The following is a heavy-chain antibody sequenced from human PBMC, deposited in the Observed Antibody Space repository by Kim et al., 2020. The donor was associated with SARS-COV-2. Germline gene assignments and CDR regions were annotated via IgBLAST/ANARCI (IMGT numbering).Heavy chain of an antibody. Sequence: KYYVDSVKGRFTISRDNAKNSLYLQMNSLRAEDTAVYYCARVRGRIALDYWGQGTLVTVSS. D-gene: IGHD6-13*01. CDR3: ARVRGRIALDY. CDR2: K. V-gene: IGHV3-7*03. J-gene: IGHJ4*02.